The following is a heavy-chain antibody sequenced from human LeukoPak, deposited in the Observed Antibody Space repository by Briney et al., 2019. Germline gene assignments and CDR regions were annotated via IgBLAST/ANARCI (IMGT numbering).Heavy chain of an antibody. J-gene: IGHJ6*02. CDR3: ARAATRLYYYGMDV. CDR1: GGSFSGYY. D-gene: IGHD5-24*01. Sequence: SETLSLTCAVYGGSFSGYYWSWTRQPPGKGLEWIGEINHSGSTNYNPSLKSRVTISVDTSKNQFSLKLSSVTAADTAVYYCARAATRLYYYGMDVWGQGTTVTVSS. V-gene: IGHV4-34*01. CDR2: INHSGST.